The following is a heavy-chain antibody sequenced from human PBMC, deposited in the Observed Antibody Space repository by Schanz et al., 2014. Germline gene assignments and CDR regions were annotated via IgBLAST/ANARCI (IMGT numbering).Heavy chain of an antibody. CDR2: IIYSGTT. CDR1: GGSISGYY. D-gene: IGHD3-22*01. J-gene: IGHJ4*02. V-gene: IGHV4-59*01. Sequence: QVQLQESGPGLVKPSETLSLTCSVSGGSISGYYWGWIRQPPGKGLEWIGYIIYSGTTNYNPSLKSRVTISVDTSKNQFSLKLSSVTAVDTAVYYCARGPHYYDSSGYYANFDYWGQGTLVTVSS. CDR3: ARGPHYYDSSGYYANFDY.